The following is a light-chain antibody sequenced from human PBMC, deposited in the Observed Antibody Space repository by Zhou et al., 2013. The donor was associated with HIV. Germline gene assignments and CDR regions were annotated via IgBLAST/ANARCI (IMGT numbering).Light chain of an antibody. V-gene: IGKV3-11*01. CDR2: NVI. CDR1: QSVSSN. Sequence: EIVLTQSPATLSLSPGERATLSCRASQSVSSNFAWYQQTPGQAPRLLIYNVITRAPGIPARFSGSGSGTDFTLTISSLEPEDFVVYYCHQWSNWPLTFGQGTTTGRLN. J-gene: IGKJ5*01. CDR3: HQWSNWPLT.